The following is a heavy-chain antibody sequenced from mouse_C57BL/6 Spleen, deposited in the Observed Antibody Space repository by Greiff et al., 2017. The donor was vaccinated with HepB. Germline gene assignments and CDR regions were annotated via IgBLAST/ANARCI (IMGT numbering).Heavy chain of an antibody. Sequence: QVQLQQSGPELVKPGASVKISCKASGYSFTSYYIHWVKQRPGQGLEWIGWIYPGSGNTKYNEKFKGKATLTADTSSSTAYMQLSSLTSEDSAVYYCARQARSGNYGDYWGQGTTLTVSS. J-gene: IGHJ2*01. CDR3: ARQARSGNYGDY. V-gene: IGHV1-66*01. CDR2: IYPGSGNT. CDR1: GYSFTSYY. D-gene: IGHD2-1*01.